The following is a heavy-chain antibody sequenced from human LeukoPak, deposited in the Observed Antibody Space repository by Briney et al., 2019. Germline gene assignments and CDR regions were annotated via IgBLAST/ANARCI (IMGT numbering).Heavy chain of an antibody. V-gene: IGHV1-18*01. J-gene: IGHJ4*02. D-gene: IGHD3-22*01. CDR3: ARLWGLDDSSGYVDY. CDR2: ISAYNGNT. CDR1: GYTFTSYG. Sequence: ASVKVSCKASGYTFTSYGISWVRQAPGQGLEWMGWISAYNGNTNYAQKLQGRVTMTTDTSTSTAYMELRSLRSEDTAVYYCARLWGLDDSSGYVDYWGQGTLVTVSS.